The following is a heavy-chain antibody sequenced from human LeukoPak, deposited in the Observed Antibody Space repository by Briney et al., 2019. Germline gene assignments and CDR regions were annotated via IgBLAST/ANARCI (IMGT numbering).Heavy chain of an antibody. D-gene: IGHD1-26*01. V-gene: IGHV1-2*02. Sequence: ASVTVSCKASGYTFSDYYIHWVRQAPGQGLEWMGWINPNSGGTDYAQKFQGRVTMTRDTSISTAYMELSTLRSDDTAVYYCARGTRGSYSSIHDWGQGTLVTVSS. CDR3: ARGTRGSYSSIHD. CDR1: GYTFSDYY. J-gene: IGHJ4*02. CDR2: INPNSGGT.